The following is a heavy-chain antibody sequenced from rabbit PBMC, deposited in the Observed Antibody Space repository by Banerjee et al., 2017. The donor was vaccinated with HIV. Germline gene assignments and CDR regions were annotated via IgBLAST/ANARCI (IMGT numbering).Heavy chain of an antibody. Sequence: QSLEESGGDLVKPGGSLTLTCTASGFDFSGSYWICWVRQAPGKGLEWIACINAGSAGGTCYATWAKGRFTISKTSSTTVTLQMTSLTAADTATYFCARAGDVGYAYATGVYGMDLWGPGTLVTVS. D-gene: IGHD6-1*01. V-gene: IGHV1S40*01. CDR1: GFDFSGSYW. CDR3: ARAGDVGYAYATGVYGMDL. J-gene: IGHJ6*01. CDR2: INAGSAGGT.